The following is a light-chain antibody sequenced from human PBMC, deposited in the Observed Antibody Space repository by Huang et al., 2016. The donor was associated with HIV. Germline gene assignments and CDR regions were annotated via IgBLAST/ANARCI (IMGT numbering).Light chain of an antibody. V-gene: IGKV3-20*01. CDR2: SAS. Sequence: EIVLTQSPGTLSLSPGERATLSCRASHTISSRYLAWYQQKPGQAPRLLIYSASNRATGIPDRFSGSGSGTDFTLTISRLEPEDFAVYYCQQYGSSIFTFGPGTKVDIK. CDR1: HTISSRY. J-gene: IGKJ3*01. CDR3: QQYGSSIFT.